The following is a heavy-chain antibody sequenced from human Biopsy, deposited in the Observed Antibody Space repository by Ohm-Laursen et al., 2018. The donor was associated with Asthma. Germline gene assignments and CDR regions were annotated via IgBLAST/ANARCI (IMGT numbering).Heavy chain of an antibody. V-gene: IGHV4-34*01. CDR2: IPQGGAT. Sequence: GTLSLTCALNRGPFRGYVWAWIRQPPGKGLEWIGEIPQGGATTVNPSLKSRVTISMDPSKSQFYLSLRSLSAADTAVYYCASGPQWSGLDIWGQGTTVTVSS. D-gene: IGHD2-8*01. CDR3: ASGPQWSGLDI. J-gene: IGHJ6*02. CDR1: RGPFRGYV.